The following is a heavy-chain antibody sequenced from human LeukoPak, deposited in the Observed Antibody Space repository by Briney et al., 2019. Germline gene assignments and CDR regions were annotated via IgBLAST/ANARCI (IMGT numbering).Heavy chain of an antibody. J-gene: IGHJ3*02. CDR2: IFPDDSDT. D-gene: IGHD6-19*01. V-gene: IGHV5-51*01. CDR3: ARRFVSSDSYRYAFDI. CDR1: GYSFTSCW. Sequence: GESLKISCKGSGYSFTSCWIGWVRQMPGKGLEWMGSIFPDDSDTRYSPSFEGQVTISADKSISTAYLHWSSLKASDTAMCFCARRFVSSDSYRYAFDIWGQGTMVTVSS.